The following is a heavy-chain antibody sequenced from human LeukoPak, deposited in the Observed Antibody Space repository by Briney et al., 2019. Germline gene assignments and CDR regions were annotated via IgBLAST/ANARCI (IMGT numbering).Heavy chain of an antibody. J-gene: IGHJ4*02. D-gene: IGHD6-13*01. CDR2: ISSNGGST. CDR3: VKSSYSSSWYSEGYFDY. Sequence: GGSLRLSCSASGFTSSSYAIHWVRQAPGKGLEYVSAISSNGGSTYYADSVKGRFTISRDNSKNTLYLQMSSLRAEDTAVYYCVKSSYSSSWYSEGYFDYWGQGTLVTVSS. CDR1: GFTSSSYA. V-gene: IGHV3-64D*06.